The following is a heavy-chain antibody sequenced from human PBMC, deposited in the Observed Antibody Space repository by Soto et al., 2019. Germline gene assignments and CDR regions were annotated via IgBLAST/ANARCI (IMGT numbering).Heavy chain of an antibody. CDR1: GFTFSSYA. V-gene: IGHV3-23*01. CDR3: AKDGDIVVVPAAMAGYFDY. CDR2: ISGSGGST. Sequence: GGSLRLSCAASGFTFSSYAMSWVRQAPGKGLEWVSAISGSGGSTYYADSVKGRFTISRDNSKNTLYLQMNSLRAEDTAVYYCAKDGDIVVVPAAMAGYFDYWGQGTLVTVSS. D-gene: IGHD2-2*01. J-gene: IGHJ4*02.